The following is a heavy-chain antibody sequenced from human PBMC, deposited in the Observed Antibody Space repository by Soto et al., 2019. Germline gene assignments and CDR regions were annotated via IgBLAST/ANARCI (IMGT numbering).Heavy chain of an antibody. D-gene: IGHD3-3*01. CDR1: GDSIGSHS. Sequence: QMQLQESGPGLVKPSETLSLTCTVSGDSIGSHSWTWIRQPAGKGLEWIGHIYTSGSTNYNPSLKSRVTMSVDTSKSHFSLNLSSVTAADTAVYYCARVLGSPQNDFWSGDSPYYYYNMDVWGQGTTVTVSS. CDR2: IYTSGST. J-gene: IGHJ6*02. V-gene: IGHV4-4*07. CDR3: ARVLGSPQNDFWSGDSPYYYYNMDV.